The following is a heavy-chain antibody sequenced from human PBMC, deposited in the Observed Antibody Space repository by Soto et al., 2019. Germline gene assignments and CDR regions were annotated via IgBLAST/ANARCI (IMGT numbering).Heavy chain of an antibody. Sequence: QVQLVQSGAEVKKPGSSVKVSCKASGGTFISYTITWVRQAPGQGLEWMGGNIPVFGTTNYAQKFQGRVTITADESTRSAYMELSGLTPEDTAVYYCARDPAYYDSSGDAFDIWGQGTMVTVSS. J-gene: IGHJ3*02. D-gene: IGHD3-22*01. CDR1: GGTFISYT. CDR3: ARDPAYYDSSGDAFDI. V-gene: IGHV1-69*01. CDR2: NIPVFGTT.